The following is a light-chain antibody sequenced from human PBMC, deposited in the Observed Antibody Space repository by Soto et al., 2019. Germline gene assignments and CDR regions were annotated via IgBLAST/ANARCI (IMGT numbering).Light chain of an antibody. Sequence: QSALTQPASVSGSPGQSITISCTGSSSDVASYDLVSWYQQHPGKAPKLMIYEVTKRPSGVSNRFSGSKSGNTASLTISGLQAEDAAEYHCCSYAGNSEVFGTGTKAPS. V-gene: IGLV2-23*02. J-gene: IGLJ1*01. CDR1: SSDVASYDL. CDR2: EVT. CDR3: CSYAGNSEV.